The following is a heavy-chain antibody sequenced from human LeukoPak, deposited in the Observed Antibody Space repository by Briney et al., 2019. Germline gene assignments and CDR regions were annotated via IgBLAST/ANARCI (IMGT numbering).Heavy chain of an antibody. Sequence: ASVKVSCKASGYTFTADYIHWMRQAPGQGLEWMGWFNPNSGDSNFAEKFQGRVTMTRDTSTSTAYVELSRLRSDDTAVYYCARARASAHFDSWGQGTLVTVFS. V-gene: IGHV1-2*02. D-gene: IGHD1-26*01. CDR3: ARARASAHFDS. CDR2: FNPNSGDS. CDR1: GYTFTADY. J-gene: IGHJ4*02.